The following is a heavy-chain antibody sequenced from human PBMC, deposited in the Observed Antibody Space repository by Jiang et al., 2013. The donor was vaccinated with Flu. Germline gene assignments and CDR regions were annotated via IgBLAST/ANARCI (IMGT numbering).Heavy chain of an antibody. CDR1: GFTFSSYE. Sequence: GGLVQPGGSLRLSCAASGFTFSSYEMNWVRQAPGKGLEWVSYISSSGSTIYYADSVKGRFTISRDNAKNSLYLQMNSLRAEDTAVYYCARQLGDSSGYYPNWFDPWGQGTLVTVSS. V-gene: IGHV3-48*03. D-gene: IGHD3-22*01. CDR2: ISSSGSTI. J-gene: IGHJ5*02. CDR3: ARQLGDSSGYYPNWFDP.